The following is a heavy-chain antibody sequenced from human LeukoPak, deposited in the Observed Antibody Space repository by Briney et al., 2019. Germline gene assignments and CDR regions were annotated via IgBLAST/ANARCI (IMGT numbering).Heavy chain of an antibody. CDR3: ARAAVVPAAVIDY. Sequence: SETLSLTCTVSGYSISSGYYWGWIRPPPGKGLEWIGSIYHSGSTYYNPSLKSRVTISVDTSKNQFSLKLSSVTAADTAVYYCARAAVVPAAVIDYWGQGTLVTVSS. V-gene: IGHV4-38-2*02. CDR2: IYHSGST. CDR1: GYSISSGYY. J-gene: IGHJ4*02. D-gene: IGHD2-2*01.